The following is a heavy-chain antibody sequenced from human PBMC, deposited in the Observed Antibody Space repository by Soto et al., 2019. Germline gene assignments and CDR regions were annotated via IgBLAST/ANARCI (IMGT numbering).Heavy chain of an antibody. CDR2: INPSGGST. CDR3: ARAENYYDSSGYYYYYYGMDV. Sequence: SVKVSCKASGYSFTSYYMHWVRQAPGQGLEWMGIINPSGGSTSYAQKFQGRVTMTRDTSTSTVYMELSSLRSEDTAVYYCARAENYYDSSGYYYYYYGMDVWGQGTTVTVSS. D-gene: IGHD3-22*01. CDR1: GYSFTSYY. V-gene: IGHV1-46*01. J-gene: IGHJ6*02.